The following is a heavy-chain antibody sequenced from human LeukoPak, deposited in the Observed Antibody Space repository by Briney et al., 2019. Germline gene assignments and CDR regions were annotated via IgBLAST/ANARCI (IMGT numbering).Heavy chain of an antibody. Sequence: ASVKVSCKASGYTFTGYYMRWVRQAPGQGLEWMGWINPNSGGTNYAQKFQGRVTMTRDTSISTAYMELSRLRSDDTAVYYCARASLNYGDYYFDYWGQGTLVTVSS. V-gene: IGHV1-2*02. D-gene: IGHD4-17*01. CDR1: GYTFTGYY. CDR3: ARASLNYGDYYFDY. J-gene: IGHJ4*02. CDR2: INPNSGGT.